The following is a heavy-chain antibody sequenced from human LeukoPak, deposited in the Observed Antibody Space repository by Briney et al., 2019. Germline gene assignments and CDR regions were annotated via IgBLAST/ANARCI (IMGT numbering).Heavy chain of an antibody. J-gene: IGHJ4*02. V-gene: IGHV4-4*02. CDR3: ARQSYDVLTGYKKGGFDY. CDR1: GGSISSSNW. CDR2: IYHSGST. Sequence: SETLSLTCAVSGGSISSSNWWSWVRQPPGKGLEWIGEIYHSGSTNYNPSLKSRVTISVDKSKNQFSLKLSSVTAADTAVYYCARQSYDVLTGYKKGGFDYWGQGTLVTVSS. D-gene: IGHD3-9*01.